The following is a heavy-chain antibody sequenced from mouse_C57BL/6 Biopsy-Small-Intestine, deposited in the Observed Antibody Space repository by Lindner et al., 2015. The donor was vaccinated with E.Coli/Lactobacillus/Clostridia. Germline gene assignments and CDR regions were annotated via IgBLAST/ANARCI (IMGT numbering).Heavy chain of an antibody. D-gene: IGHD1-1*01. Sequence: QLQESGPELVKPGASVRISCKASGYSFTDYNMNWVKQSNGKSLEWIGVINPNYGTTSYNQKFKGKATLTVDQSSSTAYMQLNSLTSEDSAVYYCAGSGTVVAPYAMDYWGQGTSVTVSS. CDR1: GYSFTDYN. CDR3: AGSGTVVAPYAMDY. CDR2: INPNYGTT. V-gene: IGHV1-39*01. J-gene: IGHJ4*01.